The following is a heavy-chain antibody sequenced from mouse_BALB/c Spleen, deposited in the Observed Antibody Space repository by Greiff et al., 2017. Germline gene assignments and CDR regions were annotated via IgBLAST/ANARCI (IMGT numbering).Heavy chain of an antibody. D-gene: IGHD3-2*02. Sequence: EVQVVESGGGLVQPGGSRKLSCAASGFTFSSFGMHWVRQAPEKGLEWVAYISSGSSTIYYADTVKGRFTISRDNPKNTLFLQMTSLRSEDTAMYYCARSGGTEFDYWGQGTTLTVSS. CDR2: ISSGSSTI. V-gene: IGHV5-17*02. CDR3: ARSGGTEFDY. J-gene: IGHJ2*01. CDR1: GFTFSSFG.